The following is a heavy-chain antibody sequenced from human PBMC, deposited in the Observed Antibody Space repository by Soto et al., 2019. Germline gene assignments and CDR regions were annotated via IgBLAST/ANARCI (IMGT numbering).Heavy chain of an antibody. J-gene: IGHJ4*02. CDR2: IYHSGST. CDR3: ASSGKKTGPDFDY. CDR1: GGSISSSNW. V-gene: IGHV4-4*02. Sequence: QVQLQESGPGLVKPSGTLSLTCAVSGGSISSSNWWSWVRQPPGKGLEWIGEIYHSGSTNYNPSLKSRVTISLDKSNTQFSLKLSSVTAADTAVYYCASSGKKTGPDFDYWGQGTLVTVSS. D-gene: IGHD3-10*01.